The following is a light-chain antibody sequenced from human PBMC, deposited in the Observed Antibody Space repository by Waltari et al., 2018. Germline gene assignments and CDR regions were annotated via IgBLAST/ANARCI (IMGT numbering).Light chain of an antibody. V-gene: IGLV1-47*01. CDR1: SSNIGSNY. CDR3: AAWDDSLSGGV. Sequence: QSVLTQPPSASGTPGQRVPIPCSGSSSNIGSNYVYWYQQLPGTAPKLLIYRNNQRPSGVPDRFSGSKSGTSASLAISGLRSEDEADYYCAAWDDSLSGGVFGTGTKVTVL. J-gene: IGLJ1*01. CDR2: RNN.